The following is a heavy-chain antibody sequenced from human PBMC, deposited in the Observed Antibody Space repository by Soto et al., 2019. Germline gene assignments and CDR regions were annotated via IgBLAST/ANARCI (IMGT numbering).Heavy chain of an antibody. V-gene: IGHV3-23*01. CDR2: ISGSGGST. CDR1: GFTFSSYA. CDR3: AKGIHYYDSSGYPDP. Sequence: GGSLRLSCTASGFTFSSYAMSWVRQAPGKGLEWVSAISGSGGSTYYADSVKGRFTISRDNSKNTLYLQMNSLRAEDTAVYYCAKGIHYYDSSGYPDPWGQGTLVTVSS. D-gene: IGHD3-22*01. J-gene: IGHJ5*02.